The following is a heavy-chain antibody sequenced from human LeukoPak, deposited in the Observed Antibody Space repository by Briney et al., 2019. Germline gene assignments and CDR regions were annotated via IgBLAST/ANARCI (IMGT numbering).Heavy chain of an antibody. CDR1: VYTLPSYS. Sequence: ASVKDSCMSSVYTLPSYSISWVRQAPGQGVEWMGWISAYNGNTIYAQKVKGGVTMTTDTSTSTAYMELRSLRSDDTAVYYCARASYCSDGSCYSDYWGQGALVTVSS. CDR3: ARASYCSDGSCYSDY. J-gene: IGHJ4*02. D-gene: IGHD2-15*01. CDR2: ISAYNGNT. V-gene: IGHV1-18*01.